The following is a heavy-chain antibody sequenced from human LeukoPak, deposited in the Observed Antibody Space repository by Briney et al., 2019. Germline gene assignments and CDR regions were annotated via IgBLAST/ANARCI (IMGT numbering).Heavy chain of an antibody. Sequence: PSETLSLTCTVSGGSISSYYWSWIRQPPGEGLEWIGYIYYSGSTNYNPSLKSRVTISVDTSKNQFSLKLSSVTAADTAVYYCARDEGSYGDYVFDYWGQGTLVTVSS. CDR3: ARDEGSYGDYVFDY. D-gene: IGHD4-17*01. V-gene: IGHV4-59*01. CDR2: IYYSGST. CDR1: GGSISSYY. J-gene: IGHJ4*02.